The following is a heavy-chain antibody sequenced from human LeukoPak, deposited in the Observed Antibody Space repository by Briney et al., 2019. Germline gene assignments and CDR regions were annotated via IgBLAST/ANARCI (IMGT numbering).Heavy chain of an antibody. D-gene: IGHD3-10*01. Sequence: PGGSLRLSCAASGFTFDDYAMHWVRQAPGKGLEWVSGIIWNSGSIGYADSVKGRFTISRDNAKNSLYLQMNSLRAEDTALYYCAKVKPVGSGSYRWYFDLWGRGTLVTVSS. CDR3: AKVKPVGSGSYRWYFDL. CDR1: GFTFDDYA. V-gene: IGHV3-9*01. J-gene: IGHJ2*01. CDR2: IIWNSGSI.